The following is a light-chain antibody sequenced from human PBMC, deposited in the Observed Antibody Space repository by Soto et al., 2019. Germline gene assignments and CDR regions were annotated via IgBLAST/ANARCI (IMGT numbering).Light chain of an antibody. Sequence: DIQMTQSPSFLSASIGDRVTITCRASQSINTYLNWYQHRAGEAPKLLIFPASGLQRGVPSRFTGTGSGTGFTLTIIGLQPEDFATYYCQQSYSSPLTFGGGTKVEIK. CDR2: PAS. J-gene: IGKJ4*01. CDR3: QQSYSSPLT. CDR1: QSINTY. V-gene: IGKV1-39*01.